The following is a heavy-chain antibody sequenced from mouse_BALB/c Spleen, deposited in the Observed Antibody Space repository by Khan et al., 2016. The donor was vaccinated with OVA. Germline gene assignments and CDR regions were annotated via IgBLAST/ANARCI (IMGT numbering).Heavy chain of an antibody. CDR1: GFNIKDTY. CDR3: SSPNWFVS. J-gene: IGHJ3*01. Sequence: VQLQQSGAELVKPGASVKLSCTASGFNIKDTYMHWVKQRPKQGLEWIGRIDPAIDNTQYDPKFQGKATIIADTSSNTVYLQRSGQTSEDTAVYYCSSPNWFVSWGKGTLVTVAA. V-gene: IGHV14-3*02. CDR2: IDPAIDNT.